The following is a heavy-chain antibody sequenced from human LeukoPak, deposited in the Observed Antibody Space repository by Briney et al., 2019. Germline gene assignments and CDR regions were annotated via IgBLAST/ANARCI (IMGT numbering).Heavy chain of an antibody. D-gene: IGHD3-22*01. J-gene: IGHJ4*02. CDR1: GFTFSSYS. Sequence: GGSLRLSCAASGFTFSSYSMNWVRQAPGKGLEWVSSISSSSSYIYYADSVKGRFTISRDNTKNTLYLQMNSLRAEDTAIYYCAKSSYYDSSGYYREYYFDYWGQGTLVTVSS. V-gene: IGHV3-21*04. CDR3: AKSSYYDSSGYYREYYFDY. CDR2: ISSSSSYI.